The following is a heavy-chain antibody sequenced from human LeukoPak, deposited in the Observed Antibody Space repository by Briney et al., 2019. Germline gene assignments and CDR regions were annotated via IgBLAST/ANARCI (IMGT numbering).Heavy chain of an antibody. J-gene: IGHJ4*02. CDR1: GGSISSGSYY. D-gene: IGHD5-18*01. CDR3: ARESTAMTPIYYFDY. V-gene: IGHV4-61*02. CDR2: IYTSGST. Sequence: SQTLSLTCTVSGGSISSGSYYWSWIRQPAGKGLEWIGRIYTSGSTNYNPSLKSRVTISVDTSKNQFSLKLSSVTAADTAVYYCARESTAMTPIYYFDYWGQGTLVTVSS.